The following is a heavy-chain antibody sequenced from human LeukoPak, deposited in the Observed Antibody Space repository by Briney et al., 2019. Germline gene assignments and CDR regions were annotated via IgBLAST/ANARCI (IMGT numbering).Heavy chain of an antibody. CDR3: ARVGTYYYDSSGYGSDAFDI. D-gene: IGHD3-22*01. CDR1: GGSISSGGYY. CDR2: IYHSGST. Sequence: SETLSLTCTVSGGSISSGGYYWSWIRQPPGKGLEWIGYIYHSGSTYYNPSLKSRVTISVDRSKNQFSLKLSSVTAADTAVYYCARVGTYYYDSSGYGSDAFDIWGQGTMVTVSS. V-gene: IGHV4-30-2*01. J-gene: IGHJ3*02.